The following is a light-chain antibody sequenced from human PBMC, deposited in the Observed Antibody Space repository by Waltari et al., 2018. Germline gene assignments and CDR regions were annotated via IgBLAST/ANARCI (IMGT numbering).Light chain of an antibody. CDR2: WAS. CDR3: QQFYSTFYT. J-gene: IGKJ2*01. Sequence: DIVMTQSPDSLVVPLGEGATRDCKSSQSVLSSSNNKNYLAWYQQKPGQPPKLLFYWASMRDSGVPDRFSGSGSGTDFTLTISSLQAEDVAVAYCQQFYSTFYTFGQGTKLEIK. CDR1: QSVLSSSNNKNY. V-gene: IGKV4-1*01.